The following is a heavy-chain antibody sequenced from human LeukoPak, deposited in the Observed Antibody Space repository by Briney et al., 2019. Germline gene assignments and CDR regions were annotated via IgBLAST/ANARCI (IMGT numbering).Heavy chain of an antibody. V-gene: IGHV1-2*02. Sequence: ASVKVSCKASGYTFISYVISWVRQAPGQGLEWMVWINPNSGGTNFAQNFQGRVTMTRDTSISTAYMELSRLTSDDTAVYYCARDSRNYYDSRGGGDDAFDIWGQGTMVTVSS. J-gene: IGHJ3*02. D-gene: IGHD3-22*01. CDR3: ARDSRNYYDSRGGGDDAFDI. CDR1: GYTFISYV. CDR2: INPNSGGT.